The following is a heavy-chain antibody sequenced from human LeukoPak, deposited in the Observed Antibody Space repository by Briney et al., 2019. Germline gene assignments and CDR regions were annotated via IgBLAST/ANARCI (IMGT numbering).Heavy chain of an antibody. V-gene: IGHV3-21*01. J-gene: IGHJ4*02. Sequence: GGSLRLSCAASGFTFSSYSMNWVRQAPGKGLEWVSSISSSSSYIYYADSVKGRFTISRDNAKNSLYLQMNSLRAEDTAVYYCARHIATIAAAAVDYWGQGTLSPSPQ. CDR3: ARHIATIAAAAVDY. CDR2: ISSSSSYI. CDR1: GFTFSSYS. D-gene: IGHD6-13*01.